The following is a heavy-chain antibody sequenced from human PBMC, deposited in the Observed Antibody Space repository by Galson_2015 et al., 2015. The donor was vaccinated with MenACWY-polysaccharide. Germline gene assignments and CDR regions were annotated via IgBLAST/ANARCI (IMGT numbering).Heavy chain of an antibody. Sequence: SLRLSCAASSVTFSGFALSWVRQAPGKGLEWVSSITASGYTTYYADSVKGRFTISRDISKNMMYLQMNSLRADDTAVYYCARSGAAGTYHFDYW. D-gene: IGHD1-1*01. CDR3: ARSGAAGTYHFDY. CDR1: SVTFSGFA. J-gene: IGHJ4*01. CDR2: ITASGYTT. V-gene: IGHV3-23*01.